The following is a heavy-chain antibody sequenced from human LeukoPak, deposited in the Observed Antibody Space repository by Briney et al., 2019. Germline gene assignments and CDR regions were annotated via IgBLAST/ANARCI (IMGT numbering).Heavy chain of an antibody. J-gene: IGHJ5*02. CDR2: ISYDGSNK. CDR1: EFTFSNYG. Sequence: GGSLRLSCAASEFTFSNYGMHWVRQAPGKGPEWVAVISYDGSNKYYVDSVKGRFTISRDNSKNTLYLQMNSLRAEDTAVYYCAKGAQGYYDSGSYDWLDPWGQGTLVTVSS. CDR3: AKGAQGYYDSGSYDWLDP. D-gene: IGHD3-10*01. V-gene: IGHV3-30*18.